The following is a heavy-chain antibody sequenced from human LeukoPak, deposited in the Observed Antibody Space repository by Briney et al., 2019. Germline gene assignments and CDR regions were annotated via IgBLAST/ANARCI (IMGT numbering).Heavy chain of an antibody. Sequence: SETLSLTCTVSGVSISSYYWSWIRQSPGKGLEWIGNIHYSGSTNYNPSLKSRVTISVDTSKNQFSLKLSSVTAADTAVYYCARGPPYDFWSGYYSRPRPNWFDPWGQGTLVTVSS. CDR3: ARGPPYDFWSGYYSRPRPNWFDP. D-gene: IGHD3-3*01. V-gene: IGHV4-59*12. J-gene: IGHJ5*02. CDR1: GVSISSYY. CDR2: IHYSGST.